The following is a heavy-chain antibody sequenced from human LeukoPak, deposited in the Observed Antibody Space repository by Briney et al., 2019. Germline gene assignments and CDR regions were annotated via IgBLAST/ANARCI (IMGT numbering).Heavy chain of an antibody. Sequence: SETLSLTCTVSGGSISSYYWSWVRQPPGKGLEWIGFVYYTGSTNYSPSLKSRVTISVDTSKNQFSLKLSSVTAADTAVYYCARGPYGSGSYDYWGQGTLVTVSS. D-gene: IGHD3-10*01. CDR3: ARGPYGSGSYDY. V-gene: IGHV4-59*12. J-gene: IGHJ4*02. CDR2: VYYTGST. CDR1: GGSISSYY.